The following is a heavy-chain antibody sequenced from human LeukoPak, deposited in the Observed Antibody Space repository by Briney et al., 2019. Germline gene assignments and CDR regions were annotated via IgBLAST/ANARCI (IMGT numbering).Heavy chain of an antibody. CDR3: ARDRAWNYFDY. CDR2: INPSGGST. CDR1: GYTFTSYY. Sequence: ASVKVSCKASGYTFTSYYMHWVRQAPGQGLEWMGIINPSGGSTSYAQKFQGRVTMTRDTSTSTVYMELSSLRAEDTAVYYCARDRAWNYFDYWGQGTLVTVSS. D-gene: IGHD3-3*01. J-gene: IGHJ4*02. V-gene: IGHV1-46*01.